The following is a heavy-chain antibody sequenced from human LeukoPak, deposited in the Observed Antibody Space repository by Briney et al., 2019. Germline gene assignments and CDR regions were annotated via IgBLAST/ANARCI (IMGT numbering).Heavy chain of an antibody. CDR1: GYTFTGYY. V-gene: IGHV1-2*02. J-gene: IGHJ4*02. D-gene: IGHD1-26*01. CDR2: INPNSGGT. Sequence: ASVKVSCKASGYTFTGYYIDWVRQAPGQGLEWMGWINPNSGGTDYAQKFQGSVTMTRDTSISTAYMELSRLTSDDTAVYYCARGYSGSYGPYFDYWGQGTLVTVSS. CDR3: ARGYSGSYGPYFDY.